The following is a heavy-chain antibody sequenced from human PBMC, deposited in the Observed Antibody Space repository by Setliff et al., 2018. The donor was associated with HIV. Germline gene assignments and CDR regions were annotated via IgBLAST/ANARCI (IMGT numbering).Heavy chain of an antibody. CDR2: VNPSGGST. CDR3: ARGGGVVLAATGTTDAFDI. V-gene: IGHV1-46*01. D-gene: IGHD2-15*01. CDR1: GYTFTSYY. J-gene: IGHJ3*02. Sequence: ASVKVSCKASGYTFTSYYMHWVRQAPGQGLEWMGIVNPSGGSTSYAQKFQGRVTMTRDTSTSTVYMERSSLRSEDTAGYYCARGGGVVLAATGTTDAFDIWGQGTMVTVSS.